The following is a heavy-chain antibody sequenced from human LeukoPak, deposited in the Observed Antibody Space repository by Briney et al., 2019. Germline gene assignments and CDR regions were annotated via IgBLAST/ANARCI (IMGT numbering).Heavy chain of an antibody. CDR3: ARDSDALIYYYYYYYMDV. CDR1: GFTFSDYY. Sequence: GGSLRLSCAASGFTFSDYYMSWIRQAPGKGLEWVSYISSSGSTIYYADSVKGRFTISRDNAKNSLYLQMNSLRAEDTAVYYCARDSDALIYYYYYYYMDVWGKGTTVTVSS. V-gene: IGHV3-11*01. CDR2: ISSSGSTI. D-gene: IGHD2/OR15-2a*01. J-gene: IGHJ6*03.